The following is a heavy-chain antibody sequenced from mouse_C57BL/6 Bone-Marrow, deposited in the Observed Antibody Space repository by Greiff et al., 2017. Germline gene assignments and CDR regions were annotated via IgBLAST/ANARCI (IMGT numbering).Heavy chain of an antibody. V-gene: IGHV1-55*01. CDR1: GYTFTSSW. D-gene: IGHD2-5*01. CDR2: IYPGSGST. J-gene: IGHJ1*03. CDR3: ESGGIDSNYWYFDV. Sequence: QVQLQQPGAELVKPGASVKMSCKASGYTFTSSWITWVKQRPGQGLEWIGDIYPGSGSTNYNEKFKSKATLTVDTSSSTAYMQLSSLTSEDSAVYYCESGGIDSNYWYFDVWGTGTTVTVSS.